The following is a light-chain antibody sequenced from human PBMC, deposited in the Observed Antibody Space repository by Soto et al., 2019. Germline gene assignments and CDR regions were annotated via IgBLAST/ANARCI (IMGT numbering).Light chain of an antibody. CDR3: QQRSNWPLT. CDR1: QSVVSF. V-gene: IGKV3-11*01. Sequence: EIVLTQSPATLSLSPGERASLSCRASQSVVSFLAWYQQKPGQAPRLLIYDASNRAAGVPARFSGSGSGTDFTLTISSLEPEDFAVYYCQQRSNWPLTFGGGTKVEIK. J-gene: IGKJ4*01. CDR2: DAS.